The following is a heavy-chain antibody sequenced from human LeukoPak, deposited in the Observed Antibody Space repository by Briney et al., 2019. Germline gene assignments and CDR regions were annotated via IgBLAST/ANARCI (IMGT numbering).Heavy chain of an antibody. CDR3: AKNDDNSGYRPLDY. V-gene: IGHV3-23*01. CDR1: GITFTSYG. Sequence: GGTLRLSCAASGITFTSYGMNWVRQAPGKGLEWVSAISGRGDSTYYADSVKGRFTISRDNSRNMLYLQMNSLRAEDTAVYYCAKNDDNSGYRPLDYWGQGTLLTVSP. D-gene: IGHD3-22*01. J-gene: IGHJ4*02. CDR2: ISGRGDST.